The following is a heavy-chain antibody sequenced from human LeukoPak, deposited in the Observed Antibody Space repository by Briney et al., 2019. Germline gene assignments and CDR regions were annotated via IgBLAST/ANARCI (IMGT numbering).Heavy chain of an antibody. V-gene: IGHV3-53*01. J-gene: IGHJ4*02. CDR3: ARGAGYNYPYYFDY. Sequence: GGSLRLSCAASGFTVSSNYMNWVRQAPGKGLEWVSVIYGGGNIYYADSVKGRFSISRDNSKNTLYLQMNSLRAEDTAVYYCARGAGYNYPYYFDYWGQGTLVTVSS. CDR1: GFTVSSNY. CDR2: IYGGGNI. D-gene: IGHD5-24*01.